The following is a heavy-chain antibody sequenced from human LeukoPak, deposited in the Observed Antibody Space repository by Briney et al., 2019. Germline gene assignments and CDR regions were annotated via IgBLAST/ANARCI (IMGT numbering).Heavy chain of an antibody. Sequence: VGSLRLSCAASGFTFSRYWMSWVRQAPGKGLEWVASINQDGSEKYYVDSVKGRFTISRDNAKNSLYLQMNSLRAEDTAVYYCARALVVVAACWFDPWGQGTLVTVSS. D-gene: IGHD2-15*01. J-gene: IGHJ5*02. V-gene: IGHV3-7*05. CDR1: GFTFSRYW. CDR2: INQDGSEK. CDR3: ARALVVVAACWFDP.